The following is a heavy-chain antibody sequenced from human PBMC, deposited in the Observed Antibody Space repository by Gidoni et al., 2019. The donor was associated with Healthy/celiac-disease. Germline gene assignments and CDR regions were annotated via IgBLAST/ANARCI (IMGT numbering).Heavy chain of an antibody. Sequence: QVQLVQSGAEVKKPGASVKVSCKASGYTFTGYYMHWVRQAPGQGLEWMGWINPNSGGTNYAQKFQGRVTMTRDTSISTAYMELSRLRSDDTAVYYCARDLSELHGEWSYFDYWGQGTLVTVSS. D-gene: IGHD3-10*01. CDR2: INPNSGGT. CDR1: GYTFTGYY. V-gene: IGHV1-2*02. J-gene: IGHJ4*02. CDR3: ARDLSELHGEWSYFDY.